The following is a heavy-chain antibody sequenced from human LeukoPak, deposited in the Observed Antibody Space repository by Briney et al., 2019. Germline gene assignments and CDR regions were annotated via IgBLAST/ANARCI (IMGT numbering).Heavy chain of an antibody. CDR3: ARDIALDY. CDR2: ILYDGSNK. Sequence: PGGSLRLSCAASGFTFGTYGMHWVRRAPGKGLEWVALILYDGSNKYYGDSVKGRFAISRDNSKNTLYLQMNSLRAEDTAVYHCARDIALDYWGQGTLVTVSS. CDR1: GFTFGTYG. J-gene: IGHJ4*02. V-gene: IGHV3-30*03. D-gene: IGHD6-13*01.